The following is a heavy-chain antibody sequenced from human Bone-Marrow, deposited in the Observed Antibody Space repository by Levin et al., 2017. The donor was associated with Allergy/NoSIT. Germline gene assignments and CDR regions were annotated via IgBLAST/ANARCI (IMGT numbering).Heavy chain of an antibody. V-gene: IGHV3-20*04. CDR2: ISWNSDNT. CDR1: GFTFDDYG. J-gene: IGHJ4*02. D-gene: IGHD5-18*01. Sequence: PGGSLRLSCAASGFTFDDYGMSWVRQVPGKGLEWVSTISWNSDNTAYADSVKGRFTISRDNARNSLYLQMNSLRAEDTALYYCARGRFGYSYCFDFWGQGTLVTISS. CDR3: ARGRFGYSYCFDF.